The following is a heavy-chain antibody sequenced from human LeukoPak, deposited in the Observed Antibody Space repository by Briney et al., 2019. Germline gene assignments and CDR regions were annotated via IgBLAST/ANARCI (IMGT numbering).Heavy chain of an antibody. D-gene: IGHD5-24*01. CDR2: IISKTDGGTT. CDR1: GFTFSNAW. CDR3: GAGVEMATIKIDY. J-gene: IGHJ4*02. Sequence: KSGGSLRLSCAASGFTFSNAWMSWVRQAPGKGLEWVGRIISKTDGGTTDYAAPVKVRFTISRDDSKNTLYLQMNSLKTEDTAVYYCGAGVEMATIKIDYWGQGALVTVSS. V-gene: IGHV3-15*01.